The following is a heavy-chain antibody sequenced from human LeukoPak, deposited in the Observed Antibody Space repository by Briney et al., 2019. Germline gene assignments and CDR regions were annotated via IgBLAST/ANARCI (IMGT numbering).Heavy chain of an antibody. D-gene: IGHD5-18*01. J-gene: IGHJ6*03. Sequence: GGSLRLSCAASGFTFSSYSMNWVRQAPGKGLEWVSGISWNSFTIGYADSVKGRFTISRDNAKNSLYLQMNSLRVEDTALYYCAKDIGRVDTASTYMDVWGKGTTVTISS. CDR1: GFTFSSYS. CDR2: ISWNSFTI. CDR3: AKDIGRVDTASTYMDV. V-gene: IGHV3-9*01.